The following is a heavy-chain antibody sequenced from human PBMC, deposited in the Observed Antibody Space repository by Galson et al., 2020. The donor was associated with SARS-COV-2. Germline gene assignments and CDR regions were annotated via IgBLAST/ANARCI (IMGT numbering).Heavy chain of an antibody. D-gene: IGHD1-26*01. CDR1: GFTFSSYA. V-gene: IGHV3-30*04. CDR3: ARARSGGYREAFDV. J-gene: IGHJ3*01. Sequence: GGSLRLSCAASGFTFSSYAMHWARQAPGQGLEWVAVISYDGSTKYYDDPVKGRFTITRDNSKNTLFPQMNSLGGEDTAVYYCARARSGGYREAFDVWGQGTLVTVSS. CDR2: ISYDGSTK.